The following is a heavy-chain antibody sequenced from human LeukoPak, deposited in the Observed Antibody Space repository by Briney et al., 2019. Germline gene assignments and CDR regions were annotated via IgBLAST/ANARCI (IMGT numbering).Heavy chain of an antibody. Sequence: ASVKVSCKASGYTFTSYGISWVRQAPGQGLEWMGWISAYNGNTNYAQKLQGRVTMTTDTFTSTAYMELRSLRSDDTAVYYCAREDNAITKVREAVDYWGQGTLVTVSS. CDR3: AREDNAITKVREAVDY. J-gene: IGHJ4*02. D-gene: IGHD3-10*01. CDR1: GYTFTSYG. CDR2: ISAYNGNT. V-gene: IGHV1-18*01.